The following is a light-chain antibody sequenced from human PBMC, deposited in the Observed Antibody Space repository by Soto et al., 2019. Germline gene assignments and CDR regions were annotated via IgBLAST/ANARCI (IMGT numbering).Light chain of an antibody. CDR3: RQYNTYSRT. CDR2: KAS. V-gene: IGKV1-5*03. Sequence: DIQMTQSPSTLSASVGDRVTITCRASQSISNWLAWYQQRPGKDPKLLIYKASSLEGGVPSRFSGSGSGTEFTLTISSLQPDDFATYYCRQYNTYSRTFGQGTKVEIK. CDR1: QSISNW. J-gene: IGKJ1*01.